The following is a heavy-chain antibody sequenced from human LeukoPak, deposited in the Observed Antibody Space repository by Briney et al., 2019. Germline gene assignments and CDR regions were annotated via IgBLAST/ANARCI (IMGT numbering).Heavy chain of an antibody. J-gene: IGHJ4*02. CDR3: ARELDTAMVTYYFDY. CDR1: GGSISSGSYY. D-gene: IGHD5-18*01. V-gene: IGHV4-61*02. Sequence: SETLSLTCTVSGGSISSGSYYWSWIRQPAGKGLEWIGRIYTSGSTNYNPSLKSRVTISVDTSKNQFSLKLSSVTAADTAVYCCARELDTAMVTYYFDYWGQGTLVTVSS. CDR2: IYTSGST.